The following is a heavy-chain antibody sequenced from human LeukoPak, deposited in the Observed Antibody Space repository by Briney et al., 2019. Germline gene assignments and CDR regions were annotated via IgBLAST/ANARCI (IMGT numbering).Heavy chain of an antibody. J-gene: IGHJ6*02. CDR3: AKDNRYSSSWNYYYGMDV. D-gene: IGHD6-13*01. Sequence: GGSLRLSCAASGFTFSSYGMHWVRQAPGKGLEWVAVITYDGSNKYYADSVKGRFTISRDNSKNTLYLQMNSLRAEDTAVYYCAKDNRYSSSWNYYYGMDVWGQGTTVTVSS. CDR1: GFTFSSYG. CDR2: ITYDGSNK. V-gene: IGHV3-30*18.